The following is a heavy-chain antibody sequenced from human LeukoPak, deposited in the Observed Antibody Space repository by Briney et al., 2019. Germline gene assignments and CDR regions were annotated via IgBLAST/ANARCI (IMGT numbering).Heavy chain of an antibody. D-gene: IGHD4-17*01. CDR3: AREVTTWFDP. Sequence: PSEALSLTCAVYGGSFSDYYWGWIRQPPRKGLEWIGSIYYSGRTYYNPSLKSRVTISVDTSKNQCSLKLSSVTAADTAVYYCAREVTTWFDPWGQGTLVTVSS. V-gene: IGHV4-34*01. CDR1: GGSFSDYY. CDR2: IYYSGRT. J-gene: IGHJ5*02.